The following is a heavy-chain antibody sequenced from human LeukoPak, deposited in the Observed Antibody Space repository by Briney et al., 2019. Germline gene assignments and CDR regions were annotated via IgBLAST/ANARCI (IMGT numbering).Heavy chain of an antibody. V-gene: IGHV5-51*01. CDR1: GYRFTSYW. Sequence: GESLRISCKGSGYRFTSYWIAWARQIPGKGLEWMGIIYPGDSDTTYSPSFQGQVTISADKSISTAYRQWSSLKASDTAMYYCARAGFYYDSSGPKVFDYWGQGTLVTVSS. CDR2: IYPGDSDT. J-gene: IGHJ4*02. CDR3: ARAGFYYDSSGPKVFDY. D-gene: IGHD3-22*01.